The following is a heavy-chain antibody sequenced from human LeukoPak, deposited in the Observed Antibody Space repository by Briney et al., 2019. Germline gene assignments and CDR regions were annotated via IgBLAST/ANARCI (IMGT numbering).Heavy chain of an antibody. CDR1: GGSINNFY. J-gene: IGHJ5*02. CDR2: ISYSGST. CDR3: ARDHSSSWYRWFDP. Sequence: SETLSLTCTVSGGSINNFYWSWLRQPPGKGLEWIGYISYSGSTNYTPSLKSRATISVDTSKNQFSLELSSVTAADTAVYFCARDHSSSWYRWFDPWGQGTQVVVSS. D-gene: IGHD6-13*01. V-gene: IGHV4-59*01.